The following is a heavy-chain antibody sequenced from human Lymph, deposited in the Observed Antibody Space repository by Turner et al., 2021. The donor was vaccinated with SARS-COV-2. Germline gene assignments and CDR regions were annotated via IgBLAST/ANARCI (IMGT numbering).Heavy chain of an antibody. Sequence: EVQLLESGGGLVQPGGSLRLSCAASGFTFSSYAMSWVRQAPGKGLEWVSGSSGSSGTTHYADSVKGRFTISRDNSKNTLYLQMNSLRAEDTAVYYCAKDRFTLSSGWEDYWGQGTLVTVSS. V-gene: IGHV3-23*01. CDR3: AKDRFTLSSGWEDY. CDR2: SSGSSGTT. J-gene: IGHJ4*02. D-gene: IGHD6-19*01. CDR1: GFTFSSYA.